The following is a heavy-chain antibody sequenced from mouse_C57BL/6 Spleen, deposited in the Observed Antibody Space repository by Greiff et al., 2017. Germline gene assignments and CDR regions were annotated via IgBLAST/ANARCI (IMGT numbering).Heavy chain of an antibody. Sequence: VKLVESGAELVKPGASVKISCNASGYAFSSSWMNWVKQRPGKGLEWIGQIYPGDGDTNYNGKFKGKATLTADKSSSTAYMLLSRLTSEDAAVYFCARPRYGSSAFAYWGQGTLVTVSA. CDR2: IYPGDGDT. CDR3: ARPRYGSSAFAY. J-gene: IGHJ3*01. CDR1: GYAFSSSW. V-gene: IGHV1-80*01. D-gene: IGHD1-1*01.